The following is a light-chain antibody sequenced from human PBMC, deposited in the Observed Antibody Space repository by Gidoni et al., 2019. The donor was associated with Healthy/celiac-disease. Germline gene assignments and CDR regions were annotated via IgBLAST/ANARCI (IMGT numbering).Light chain of an antibody. CDR3: QQRSNWPRT. Sequence: EMVLTQSPATLSLSPGERATLSCRASQSVSSYVAWYQQKPAQAPRLLIYDASNRATGIPARFSGSGSGTDFTLTISSLEPEDFAVYYCQQRSNWPRTFGQGTKVEIK. CDR2: DAS. V-gene: IGKV3-11*01. J-gene: IGKJ1*01. CDR1: QSVSSY.